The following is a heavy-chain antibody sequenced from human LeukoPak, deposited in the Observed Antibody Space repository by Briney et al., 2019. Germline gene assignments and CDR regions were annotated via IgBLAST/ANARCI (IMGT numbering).Heavy chain of an antibody. Sequence: GGSLRLSCAASGFTFSSYAMSWVRQAPGKGLEWVSAISGSGGSTYYADSVEGRFTISRDNSKNTLYLQMNSLRAEDTAVYYCAKGIAAAGTIFDYWGQGTLVTVSS. V-gene: IGHV3-23*01. J-gene: IGHJ4*02. D-gene: IGHD6-13*01. CDR2: ISGSGGST. CDR3: AKGIAAAGTIFDY. CDR1: GFTFSSYA.